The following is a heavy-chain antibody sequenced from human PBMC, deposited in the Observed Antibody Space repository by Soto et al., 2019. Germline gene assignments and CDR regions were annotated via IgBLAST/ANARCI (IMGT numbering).Heavy chain of an antibody. CDR3: ARDLRTLYGRDG. Sequence: EVQLVESGGGLIQPGGSLRLSCAASGFTVSSNYMSWVRQAPGKGLEWVSVIYSGDTTYYADSVKGRFTISRDHSKNTLYLQMNSLSAEDTAVYYCARDLRTLYGRDGWGQGTTVTVSS. J-gene: IGHJ6*02. CDR1: GFTVSSNY. CDR2: IYSGDTT. V-gene: IGHV3-53*01.